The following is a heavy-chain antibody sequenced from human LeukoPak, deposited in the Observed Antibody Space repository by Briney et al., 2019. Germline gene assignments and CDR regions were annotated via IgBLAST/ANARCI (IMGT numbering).Heavy chain of an antibody. CDR3: ARAGTSHLLYYFDY. CDR2: IKGDGSEK. D-gene: IGHD2-15*01. CDR1: GFTFSSYW. J-gene: IGHJ4*02. Sequence: GGSLRLSCAASGFTFSSYWMSWVRQAPGKGLEWVANIKGDGSEKYYVDSVKGRFTISRDNAKNSLYLQMNSLRAEDTAVYYCARAGTSHLLYYFDYWGQGTLVTVSS. V-gene: IGHV3-7*01.